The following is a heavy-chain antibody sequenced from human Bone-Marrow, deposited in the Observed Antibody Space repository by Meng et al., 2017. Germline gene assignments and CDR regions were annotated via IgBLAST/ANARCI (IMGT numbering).Heavy chain of an antibody. V-gene: IGHV3-7*01. CDR3: ARALGWGRFDS. D-gene: IGHD6-19*01. CDR2: IKPDGSET. Sequence: GESLKISCAASGFSFSDYWMTWVRQAPGKGLEWVASIKPDGSETKYVDSVKRRCTISRDKAKKSLLLQMKRLRVEDTAVYYCARALGWGRFDSWGQRTLVTVSS. CDR1: GFSFSDYW. J-gene: IGHJ5*01.